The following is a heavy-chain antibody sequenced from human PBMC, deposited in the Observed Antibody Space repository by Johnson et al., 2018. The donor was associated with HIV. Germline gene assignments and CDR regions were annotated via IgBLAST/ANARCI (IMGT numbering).Heavy chain of an antibody. J-gene: IGHJ3*02. Sequence: VQLVESGGGLVKPGGSLRLSCAASGFTFSNAWMSWVRQAPGKGLEWVGRIKSTTDGGTTDYAAPVKGRFTISRADSKNTLYLQMNSLKTEDTAEYSCTNSPWYGSLDIWGQGTMVTVSS. CDR1: GFTFSNAW. CDR3: TNSPWYGSLDI. D-gene: IGHD6-13*01. CDR2: IKSTTDGGTT. V-gene: IGHV3-15*01.